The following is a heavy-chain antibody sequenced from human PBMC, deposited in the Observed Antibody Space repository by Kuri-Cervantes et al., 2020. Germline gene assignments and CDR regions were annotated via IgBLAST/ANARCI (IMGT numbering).Heavy chain of an antibody. D-gene: IGHD5-12*01. CDR1: GDSISSSNW. CDR2: IYHSGST. Sequence: SQTLSLTCVVSGDSISSSNWWSWVRQSPTKGLEWIGEIYHSGSTNYNPSLKSRVTISVDKSKNQFSLKLSSVTAADTAVYYCARGAKDVDIVATPLFWGQGTLVTVSS. CDR3: ARGAKDVDIVATPLF. V-gene: IGHV4-4*02. J-gene: IGHJ4*02.